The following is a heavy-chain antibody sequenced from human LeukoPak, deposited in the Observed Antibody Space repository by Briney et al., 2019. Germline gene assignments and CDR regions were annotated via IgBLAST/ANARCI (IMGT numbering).Heavy chain of an antibody. D-gene: IGHD6-19*01. Sequence: GWSLRLSCAASGFTVSSNYMSWVGQAPGKGREWVSYISSSSSTIYYADSVKGRFTISRDNAKNSLYLQMNSLRAEDTAVYYCARYGAVAGWFDPWGQGTLVTVSS. J-gene: IGHJ5*02. V-gene: IGHV3-48*01. CDR1: GFTVSSNY. CDR2: ISSSSSTI. CDR3: ARYGAVAGWFDP.